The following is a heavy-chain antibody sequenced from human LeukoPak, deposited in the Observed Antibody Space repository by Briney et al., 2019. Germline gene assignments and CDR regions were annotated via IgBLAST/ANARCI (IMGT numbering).Heavy chain of an antibody. V-gene: IGHV1-18*01. CDR2: ISAYNGNT. CDR3: ATDYGDQHAFDI. D-gene: IGHD4-17*01. Sequence: APVKVSCKASGYTFTSYGISWVRQAPGQGLEWMGWISAYNGNTNYAQKLQGRVTMTTDTSTSTAYMELRSLRSDDTAVYYCATDYGDQHAFDIWGQGTMVTVSS. J-gene: IGHJ3*02. CDR1: GYTFTSYG.